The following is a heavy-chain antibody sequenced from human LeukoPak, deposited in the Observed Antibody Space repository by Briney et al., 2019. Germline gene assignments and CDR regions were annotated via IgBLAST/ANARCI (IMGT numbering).Heavy chain of an antibody. CDR2: ISADTRTS. Sequence: GGSLRLSCAASGFTVSSNYMSWVRQAPGKGLEWVSYISADTRTSYYADSVKGCFTVSRDNARNSLSLQINSLRADDTAIYSCARDPVAYSYGTHWYFDLWGRGALVTVSS. CDR3: ARDPVAYSYGTHWYFDL. D-gene: IGHD5-18*01. J-gene: IGHJ2*01. V-gene: IGHV3-48*04. CDR1: GFTVSSNY.